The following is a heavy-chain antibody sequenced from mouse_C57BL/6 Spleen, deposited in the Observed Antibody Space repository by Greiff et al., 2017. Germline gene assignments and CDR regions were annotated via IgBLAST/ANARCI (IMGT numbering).Heavy chain of an antibody. V-gene: IGHV1-80*01. Sequence: QVQLQQSGAELVKPGASVKISCKASGYAFSSYWMNWVKQRPGKGLEWIGQIYPGDGDTNYNGKFKGKATLTADKSASTASIQLSSLTSVDSAVYFCARRDYVSSWFAYWGQGTLVTVSA. J-gene: IGHJ3*01. CDR2: IYPGDGDT. CDR3: ARRDYVSSWFAY. D-gene: IGHD1-1*01. CDR1: GYAFSSYW.